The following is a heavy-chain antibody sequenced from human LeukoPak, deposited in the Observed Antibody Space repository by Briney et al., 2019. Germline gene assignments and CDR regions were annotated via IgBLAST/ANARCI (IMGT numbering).Heavy chain of an antibody. J-gene: IGHJ5*02. Sequence: GDSLRLSCAASGFGFSSYAMTWVRQAPGKGLEWVAVITTDGNGAYYAASVKGRFTISRDNSQNTVFLQMRRLRVEDTAVYFCAKTLGADCFDNWGKGGLVTVSS. V-gene: IGHV3-23*01. D-gene: IGHD3-16*01. CDR1: GFGFSSYA. CDR3: AKTLGADCFDN. CDR2: ITTDGNGA.